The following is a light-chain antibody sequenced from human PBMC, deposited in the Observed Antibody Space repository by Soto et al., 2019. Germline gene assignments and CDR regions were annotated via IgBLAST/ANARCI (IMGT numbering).Light chain of an antibody. CDR3: QQRSNWPPIT. CDR1: QSVSSY. Sequence: EIVLTQSPATPSLSPGERATLSCRASQSVSSYLAWYQQKPGQAPRLLIYDASNRATGIPARLSGSGSGTDFTLTISSLEPEDFAVYYCQQRSNWPPITFGQGTRLEIK. V-gene: IGKV3-11*01. J-gene: IGKJ5*01. CDR2: DAS.